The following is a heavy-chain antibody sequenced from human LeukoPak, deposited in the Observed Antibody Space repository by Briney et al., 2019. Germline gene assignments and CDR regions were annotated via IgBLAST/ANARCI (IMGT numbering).Heavy chain of an antibody. V-gene: IGHV3-23*01. CDR1: GLTFSSNA. D-gene: IGHD6-25*01. CDR2: ISGPGGST. Sequence: PGGSLRLSCVASGLTFSSNAMNWVRQAPGKGLEWVSTISGPGGSTYYGDSVKGRFTISRDNSKNTLYLQMNSLRADDTAIYYCAKGGYGYYYYMDAWGKGTTVTVSS. CDR3: AKGGYGYYYYMDA. J-gene: IGHJ6*03.